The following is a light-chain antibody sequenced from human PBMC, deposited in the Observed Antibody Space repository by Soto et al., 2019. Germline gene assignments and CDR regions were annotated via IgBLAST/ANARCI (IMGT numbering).Light chain of an antibody. CDR3: SSYTSSSTLPYV. CDR2: DVS. V-gene: IGLV2-14*01. CDR1: SSDVGGYNY. Sequence: QSVLTQPASVSWAPGESSTISCTGNSSDVGGYNYVSWYQQHPGKAPKLMIYDVSNRPSGVSNRFSGSKSGNTASLTISGLQAEDEADYYCSSYTSSSTLPYVFGTGTKVTVL. J-gene: IGLJ1*01.